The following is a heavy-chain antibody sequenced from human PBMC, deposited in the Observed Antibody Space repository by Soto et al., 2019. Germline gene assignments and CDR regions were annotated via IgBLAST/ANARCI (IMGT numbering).Heavy chain of an antibody. CDR2: IIPIFGTA. J-gene: IGHJ6*02. D-gene: IGHD3-16*02. V-gene: IGHV1-69*12. CDR1: GGTFSSYA. Sequence: QVQLVQSGAEVKKPGSSVKVSCKASGGTFSSYAISWVRQAPGQGLEWMGGIIPIFGTANYAQKFQGRVTITADEYTSTAYMELSSLRSEDTAVYYCARDPRRYDYVWGSYRPYYYYGMDVWGQGTTVTVSS. CDR3: ARDPRRYDYVWGSYRPYYYYGMDV.